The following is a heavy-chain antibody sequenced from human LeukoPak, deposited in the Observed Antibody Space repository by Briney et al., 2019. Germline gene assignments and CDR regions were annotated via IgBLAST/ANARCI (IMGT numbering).Heavy chain of an antibody. CDR2: ISSGSEK. V-gene: IGHV3-30*04. D-gene: IGHD3-3*01. Sequence: GGSLRLSCAASGFTFSIFPMHWVRQAPGKGLEWVALISSGSEKYYADSVKGRFTISRDNSKNMLYLQTNSLRADDTAVYYCARDLELSAVYYFDSWGQGTLVIVSS. J-gene: IGHJ4*02. CDR3: ARDLELSAVYYFDS. CDR1: GFTFSIFP.